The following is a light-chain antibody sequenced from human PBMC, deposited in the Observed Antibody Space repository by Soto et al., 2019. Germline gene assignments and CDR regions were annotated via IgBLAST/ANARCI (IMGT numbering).Light chain of an antibody. Sequence: NFMLTQPHSVSESPGKTVTISCIGSSGDIARNFVQWYQQRPGSAPTTVIYEDDQRPSGVPDRFSGSIDSASNSASLTISGLETEDEADYYCQSYDNTNVIFGGGTKLTVL. CDR2: EDD. V-gene: IGLV6-57*02. CDR3: QSYDNTNVI. CDR1: SGDIARNF. J-gene: IGLJ2*01.